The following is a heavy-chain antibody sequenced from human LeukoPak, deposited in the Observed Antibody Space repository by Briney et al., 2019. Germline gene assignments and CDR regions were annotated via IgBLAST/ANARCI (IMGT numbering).Heavy chain of an antibody. CDR2: FDPEDGET. D-gene: IGHD3-16*01. CDR1: GYTLTELS. Sequence: GASVKVSCNVSGYTLTELSMHWVRQAPGKGLEWMGGFDPEDGETIYAEKFQGRVIMTEDTTTDTAYMELSSLRSEDTAVYYCATALEEAVWAFDLWGQGTTVTVS. CDR3: ATALEEAVWAFDL. V-gene: IGHV1-24*01. J-gene: IGHJ3*01.